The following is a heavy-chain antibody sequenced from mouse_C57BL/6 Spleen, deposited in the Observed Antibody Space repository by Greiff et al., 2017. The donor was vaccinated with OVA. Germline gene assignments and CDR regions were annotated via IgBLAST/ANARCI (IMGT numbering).Heavy chain of an antibody. CDR1: GFSLTSYG. D-gene: IGHD2-4*01. CDR2: IWSGGST. J-gene: IGHJ3*01. CDR3: ATYYDHDGGFAY. V-gene: IGHV2-2*01. Sequence: VKLVESGPGLVQPSQSLSITCTVSGFSLTSYGVHWVRQSPGQGLEWLGVIWSGGSTDYNAAFISRLSISKDNSKSQVFFKMNSLQADDTAIYYCATYYDHDGGFAYWGQGTLVTVSA.